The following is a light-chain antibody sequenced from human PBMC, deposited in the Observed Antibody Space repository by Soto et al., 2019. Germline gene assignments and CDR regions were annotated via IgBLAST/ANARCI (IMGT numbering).Light chain of an antibody. J-gene: IGKJ2*01. CDR2: GAS. CDR3: QQYNNWPHT. V-gene: IGKV3-15*01. Sequence: DIVMTQSPATLSVSPGERATLSCRASQSVSSNLAWYQQKPGQAPRLLIYGASTRATGIPARFSGSGSGTEFTLTISSLQSEDFAVYYCQQYNNWPHTFGQGTQLEIK. CDR1: QSVSSN.